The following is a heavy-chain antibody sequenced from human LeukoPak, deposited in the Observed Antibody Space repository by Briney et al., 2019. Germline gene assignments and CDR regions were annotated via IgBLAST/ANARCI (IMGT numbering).Heavy chain of an antibody. D-gene: IGHD3-22*01. CDR1: GFTFSSYS. CDR2: ISSSSSYI. V-gene: IGHV3-21*01. J-gene: IGHJ4*02. Sequence: GGSLRLSCAASGFTFSSYSMNWVRQAPGKGLEWVSSISSSSSYIYYADSVKGRFTISRDNAKNSLYLQMNSLRAEDTAVYYCARGFDYYDSSGDYWGQGTLVTVS. CDR3: ARGFDYYDSSGDY.